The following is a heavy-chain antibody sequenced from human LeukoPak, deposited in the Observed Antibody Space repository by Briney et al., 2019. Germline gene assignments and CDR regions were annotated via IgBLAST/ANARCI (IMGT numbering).Heavy chain of an antibody. Sequence: GGSLRLSCAASGFTFSSYAMSWVRQAPGKGLEWVSSISSSSSYIYYADSVKGRFTISRDNAKNSLYLQMNSLRAEDTAVYYCAKAPPPYYYDSSGYYPFDYWGQGTLVTVSS. J-gene: IGHJ4*02. CDR1: GFTFSSYA. CDR2: ISSSSSYI. V-gene: IGHV3-21*04. CDR3: AKAPPPYYYDSSGYYPFDY. D-gene: IGHD3-22*01.